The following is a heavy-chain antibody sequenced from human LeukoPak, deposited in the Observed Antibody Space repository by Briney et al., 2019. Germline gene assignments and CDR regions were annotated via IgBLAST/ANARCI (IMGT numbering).Heavy chain of an antibody. CDR1: GFTFSGYG. CDR2: THFDGSIT. CDR3: AKDRYSGLGTRFVDS. D-gene: IGHD3-10*01. Sequence: GGSLILSCAVSGFTFSGYGMHWVRQAPGKGLEWVAFTHFDGSITYYADSVKGRFSISRDNSKNTLYLQMNSLRPQDTAVYYCAKDRYSGLGTRFVDSWGQGTLVTVSS. J-gene: IGHJ4*02. V-gene: IGHV3-30*02.